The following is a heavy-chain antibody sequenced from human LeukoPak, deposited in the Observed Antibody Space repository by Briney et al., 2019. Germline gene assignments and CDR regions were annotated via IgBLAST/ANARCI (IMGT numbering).Heavy chain of an antibody. CDR2: ISSTGGTT. CDR3: AKGDRAAAGSPYFDY. V-gene: IGHV3-23*01. J-gene: IGHJ4*02. CDR1: GFTFSSFG. Sequence: GGSLRLSCAASGFTFSSFGMSWVRQVPGKGLEWVSSISSTGGTTYYADSVKGRFTISRDNSKNTLYLQMNSLRAEDTAVYYCAKGDRAAAGSPYFDYWGQGTLVTVSS. D-gene: IGHD6-13*01.